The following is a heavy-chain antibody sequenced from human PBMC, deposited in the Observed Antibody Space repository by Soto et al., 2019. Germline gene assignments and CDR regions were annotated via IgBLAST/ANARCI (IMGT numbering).Heavy chain of an antibody. CDR2: TYYRSKWNN. D-gene: IGHD3-10*01. V-gene: IGHV6-1*01. J-gene: IGHJ6*02. CDR1: GDSVSSNSAA. Sequence: SQTLSLTCAISGDSVSSNSAACNWIRQSPSRGLEWLGRTYYRSKWNNDYALSVKRRITINPDTPKNQVSLHLYSVTPEDTAVYYCTGITSFRGMDVWGQGTPVTV. CDR3: TGITSFRGMDV.